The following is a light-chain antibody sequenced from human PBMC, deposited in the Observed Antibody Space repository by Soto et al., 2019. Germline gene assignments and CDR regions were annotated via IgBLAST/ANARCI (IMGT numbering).Light chain of an antibody. J-gene: IGLJ1*01. CDR2: EVT. CDR1: SSDVGSYHY. V-gene: IGLV2-8*01. CDR3: SSFAGGNNYV. Sequence: QSALTQPPSASGSPGQSVTISCAGSSSDVGSYHYVSWYQQHPGKAPKLLIYEVTKRPSGVPDRFSGSKSGNTASLTVSGLQAEDEADYYCSSFAGGNNYVFGTGTKLTVL.